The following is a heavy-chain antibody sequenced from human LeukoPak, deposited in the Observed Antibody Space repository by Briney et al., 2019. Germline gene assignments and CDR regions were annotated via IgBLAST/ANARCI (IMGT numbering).Heavy chain of an antibody. CDR1: GGTFSSYA. CDR3: ARGGITGTTYFDY. Sequence: GASVKVSCKASGGTFSSYAISWVRQAPGQGLEWMGRIIPILGIANYAQKFQGRATITADKSTSTAYMELSSLRSEDTAVYYCARGGITGTTYFDYWGQGTLVTVSS. V-gene: IGHV1-69*04. D-gene: IGHD1-20*01. J-gene: IGHJ4*02. CDR2: IIPILGIA.